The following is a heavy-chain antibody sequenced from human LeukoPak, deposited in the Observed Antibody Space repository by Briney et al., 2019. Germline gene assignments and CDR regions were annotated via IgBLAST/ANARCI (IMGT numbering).Heavy chain of an antibody. D-gene: IGHD3-3*01. CDR1: VGSISSYY. CDR2: IYQSGST. Sequence: SETQSLTRTVWVGSISSYYGSCIRHPPGKGLEGIVSIYQSGSTYYNPSLKSRVTISVDKSKNHFSLKLSSVTAADTAVYYCARAASSESVYDFWSGYYTPHLYYYYYMDVWGKGTTVTVSS. CDR3: ARAASSESVYDFWSGYYTPHLYYYYYMDV. J-gene: IGHJ6*03. V-gene: IGHV4-59*08.